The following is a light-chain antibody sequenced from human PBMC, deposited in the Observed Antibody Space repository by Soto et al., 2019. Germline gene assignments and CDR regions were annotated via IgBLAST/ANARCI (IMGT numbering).Light chain of an antibody. V-gene: IGLV3-21*04. Sequence: SYELTQPPSVSVAPEKTARLTCGGDNIGSKRVHWYRQKPGQAPVLVIYYDSDRPSGIPERFSGSNSGNTATLTINRVEAVDEAAYYCQVWDITTDHYVFGTGTKLTVL. CDR3: QVWDITTDHYV. CDR2: YDS. CDR1: NIGSKR. J-gene: IGLJ1*01.